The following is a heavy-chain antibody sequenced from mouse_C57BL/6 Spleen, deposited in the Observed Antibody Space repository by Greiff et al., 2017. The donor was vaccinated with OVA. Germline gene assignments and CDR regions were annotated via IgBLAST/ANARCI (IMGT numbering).Heavy chain of an antibody. J-gene: IGHJ4*01. CDR2: IDPSDSET. D-gene: IGHD3-3*01. V-gene: IGHV1-52*01. CDR1: GYTFTSYW. CDR3: ARSGTNYAMDY. Sequence: QVQLQQPGAELVRPGSSVKLSCKASGYTFTSYWMHWVKQRPIQGLEWIGNIDPSDSETHYNQKFKDKATLTVDKSSITADKQLISLTSEDSAVYYCARSGTNYAMDYWGQGTSVTVSS.